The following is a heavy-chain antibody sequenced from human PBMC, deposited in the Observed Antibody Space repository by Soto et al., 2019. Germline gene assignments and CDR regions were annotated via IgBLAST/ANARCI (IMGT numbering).Heavy chain of an antibody. CDR1: GSSFTSYS. V-gene: IGHV1-3*04. CDR3: ARSVNVAFDF. Sequence: QVRFVQSGAEVKKPGASVKVSCQASGSSFTSYSVHWVRQAPGQRLEWMGYLDIPNDDTKYSQNLQGRLTFSKDTSAGIAFMELSSLRTEDTAVYYCARSVNVAFDFWGQGTLVTVSS. D-gene: IGHD3-3*01. CDR2: LDIPNDDT. J-gene: IGHJ4*02.